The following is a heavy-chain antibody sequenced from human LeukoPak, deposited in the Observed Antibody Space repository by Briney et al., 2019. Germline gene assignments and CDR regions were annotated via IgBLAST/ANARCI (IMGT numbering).Heavy chain of an antibody. CDR1: GFTFSSYS. J-gene: IGHJ4*02. CDR2: ISSSRSYI. CDR3: ATWDDYGDFVAFEY. V-gene: IGHV3-21*01. Sequence: GGSLRLSCAASGFTFSSYSMNWVRQAPGKGLEWVSSISSSRSYIYYADSVKGRFTISRDDAKKSVFLHMNSLRAEDTAVYFCATWDDYGDFVAFEYWGQGTLVTVSS. D-gene: IGHD4-17*01.